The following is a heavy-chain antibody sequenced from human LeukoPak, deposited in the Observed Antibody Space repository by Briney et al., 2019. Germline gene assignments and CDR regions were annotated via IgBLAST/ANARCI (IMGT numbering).Heavy chain of an antibody. Sequence: GGSLRLSCAVSGFTFSNYGMHWVRQAPGKGLEWVAFIRYDGSNKFYPDSVKGRFTISRDNSKNTLYLQMNSLRAEDTAVYYCAREQYGGTPGGYFDYWGQGTLVTVSS. CDR3: AREQYGGTPGGYFDY. J-gene: IGHJ4*02. CDR2: IRYDGSNK. CDR1: GFTFSNYG. D-gene: IGHD4-23*01. V-gene: IGHV3-30*02.